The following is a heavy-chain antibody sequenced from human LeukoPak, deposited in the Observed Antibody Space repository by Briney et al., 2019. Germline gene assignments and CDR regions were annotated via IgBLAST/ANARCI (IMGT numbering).Heavy chain of an antibody. D-gene: IGHD3-10*01. J-gene: IGHJ4*02. CDR1: GGTFSAYY. CDR2: TNHSGST. CDR3: ARGRTLYGSGSYTDY. V-gene: IGHV4-34*01. Sequence: SDTLSLTCAVYGGTFSAYYWSWIRPPPGKGLEWVRETNHSGSTNYNPSLKSRVTISVDTSKDQFSLKLSSVTAADTAVYYCARGRTLYGSGSYTDYWGQGTLVTVSS.